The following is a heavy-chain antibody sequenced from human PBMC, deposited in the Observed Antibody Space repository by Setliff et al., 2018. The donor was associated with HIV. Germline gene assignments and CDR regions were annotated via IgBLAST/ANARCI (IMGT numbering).Heavy chain of an antibody. CDR1: GGSINNYC. D-gene: IGHD3-10*01. V-gene: IGHV4-4*09. Sequence: SETLSLTCTVSGGSINNYCWNWIRQPPGRGLEWIGFIFASGTTKYNPSPQSRVTMSIDTSKNQFSLKLTSVTAADTAVYYCARRIDDSGSFPDKNWFDTWGQGSLVTVSS. J-gene: IGHJ5*02. CDR3: ARRIDDSGSFPDKNWFDT. CDR2: IFASGTT.